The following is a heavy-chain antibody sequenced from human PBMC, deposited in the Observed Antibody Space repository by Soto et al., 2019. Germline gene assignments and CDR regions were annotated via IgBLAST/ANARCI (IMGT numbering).Heavy chain of an antibody. D-gene: IGHD2-2*01. V-gene: IGHV1-18*01. CDR1: GYTFTRYG. J-gene: IGHJ6*03. CDR2: ISAYNGNT. CDR3: ARGGDRDIVVVPAAPYYYYYMDV. Sequence: QVQLVQSGAEVKKPGASVKVSCKASGYTFTRYGISWVRQAPGQGLEWMGWISAYNGNTNYAQKLQGRVTMTTDTSTSTAYMELRSLRSDDTAVYYCARGGDRDIVVVPAAPYYYYYMDVWGKGTTVTVS.